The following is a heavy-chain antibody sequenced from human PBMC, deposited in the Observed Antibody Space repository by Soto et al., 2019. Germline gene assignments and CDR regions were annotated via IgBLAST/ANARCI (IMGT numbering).Heavy chain of an antibody. J-gene: IGHJ4*02. Sequence: ASVKVSCKASGYTFTIYYMHWVRQAPGQGLEWTGIINPSGGSTSYAQKFQGRVTMTRDTSTSTAYMELKRLRYDDTAVYFCARVDVSLDYSTTPFDHWGQGTLVTVSS. CDR1: GYTFTIYY. D-gene: IGHD6-13*01. CDR3: ARVDVSLDYSTTPFDH. CDR2: INPSGGST. V-gene: IGHV1-46*01.